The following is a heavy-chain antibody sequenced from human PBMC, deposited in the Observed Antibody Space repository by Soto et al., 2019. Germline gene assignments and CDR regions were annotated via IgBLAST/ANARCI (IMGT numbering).Heavy chain of an antibody. D-gene: IGHD2-15*01. CDR3: VREPRYCSGGSCSIMGDAFDI. CDR1: GFSVTDIY. Sequence: EVQLVESGGGLVQPGGSLRLSCVASGFSVTDIYMNWVGQAPGKGLEWVSVIYNEFTDYADSVRGRFSISTDSSKNALYLQMNSLRAEDWAVYYCVREPRYCSGGSCSIMGDAFDIWGQGTKVTVSS. J-gene: IGHJ3*02. V-gene: IGHV3-66*01. CDR2: IYNEFT.